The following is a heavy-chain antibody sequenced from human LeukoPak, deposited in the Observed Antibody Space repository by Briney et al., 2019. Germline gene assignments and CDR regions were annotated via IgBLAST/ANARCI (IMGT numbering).Heavy chain of an antibody. J-gene: IGHJ4*02. CDR3: ARDKATYYYDSSGCHY. D-gene: IGHD3-22*01. CDR2: INPSGGST. Sequence: ASVKVSCKASGYTFTSYYMHWVRQAPGQGLEWMGIINPSGGSTSYAQKFQGRVTMTRDTSTSTVYMELSSLRTEDTAVYYCARDKATYYYDSSGCHYWGQGTLVTVSS. CDR1: GYTFTSYY. V-gene: IGHV1-46*01.